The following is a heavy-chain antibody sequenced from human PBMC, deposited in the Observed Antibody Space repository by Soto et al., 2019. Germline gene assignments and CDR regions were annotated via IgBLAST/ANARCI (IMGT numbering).Heavy chain of an antibody. CDR1: GLTFSNYA. D-gene: IGHD4-17*01. CDR3: ARESSSTVTTGGGGSAKDY. V-gene: IGHV3-30-3*01. CDR2: ISYDGTKR. J-gene: IGHJ4*02. Sequence: QVHLVESGGGVVQPGRSLRLSCAASGLTFSNYAMHWVRQAPGKGLEWVAFISYDGTKRCYPDSVKGRFTISRDNSKNTLYLQMNSLKTEDTGVYYCARESSSTVTTGGGGSAKDYWGQGTLVTVSS.